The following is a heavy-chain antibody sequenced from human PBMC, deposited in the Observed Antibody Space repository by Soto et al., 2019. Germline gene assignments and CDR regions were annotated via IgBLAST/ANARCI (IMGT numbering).Heavy chain of an antibody. CDR1: GFTFSSYA. D-gene: IGHD1-1*01. Sequence: LRLSCAASGFTFSSYAMTWVRQAPGKGLEWVSGISGSGTITYDADSVKGRFTISRDKSKNTLYLQMNSLRADDTAVYYCAKSLSASPNYFFDSWGQGTLVTVSS. CDR2: ISGSGTIT. V-gene: IGHV3-23*01. CDR3: AKSLSASPNYFFDS. J-gene: IGHJ4*02.